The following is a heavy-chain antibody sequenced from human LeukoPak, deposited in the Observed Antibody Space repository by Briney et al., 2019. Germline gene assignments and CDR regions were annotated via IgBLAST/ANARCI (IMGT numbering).Heavy chain of an antibody. CDR1: GFTVSSNY. CDR3: AKPSVTLPAVPNWFDP. CDR2: IYSGGST. V-gene: IGHV3-53*01. Sequence: GGSLRLSCAASGFTVSSNYMSWVRQAPGKGLEWVSVIYSGGSTYYADSVKGRFTISRDNSKNTLYLQMNSLRAEDTAVYYCAKPSVTLPAVPNWFDPWGQGTLVTVSS. D-gene: IGHD2-2*01. J-gene: IGHJ5*02.